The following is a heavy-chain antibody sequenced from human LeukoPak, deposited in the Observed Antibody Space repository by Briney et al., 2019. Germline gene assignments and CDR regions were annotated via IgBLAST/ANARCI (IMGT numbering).Heavy chain of an antibody. V-gene: IGHV4-4*07. J-gene: IGHJ3*02. CDR3: AVRMVSAKGGAFDI. CDR1: GGSISSYY. CDR2: IYTSGSN. Sequence: SETLSLTCTVSGGSISSYYWSWIRQPAGKGLEWIGRIYTSGSNNYNPSLKSRVTMSVDTSKNQFSLKLSSVTAADTAVYYCAVRMVSAKGGAFDIWGQGTMVTVSS. D-gene: IGHD2-8*01.